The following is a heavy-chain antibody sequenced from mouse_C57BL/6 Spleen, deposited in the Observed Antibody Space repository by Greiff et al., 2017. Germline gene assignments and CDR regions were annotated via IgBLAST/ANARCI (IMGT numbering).Heavy chain of an antibody. CDR1: GFTFSSYA. J-gene: IGHJ2*01. CDR2: ISSGGDYI. D-gene: IGHD1-1*01. Sequence: EVQGVESGEGLVKPGGSLKLSCAASGFTFSSYAMSWVRQTPEKRLEWVAYISSGGDYIYYADTVKGRFTISRDNARNTLYLQMSSLKSEDTAMYYCTRGRYGSSYDYFDYWGQGTTLTVSS. V-gene: IGHV5-9-1*02. CDR3: TRGRYGSSYDYFDY.